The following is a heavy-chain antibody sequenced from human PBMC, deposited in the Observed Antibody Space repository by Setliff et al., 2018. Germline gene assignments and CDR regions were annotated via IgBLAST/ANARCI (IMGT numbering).Heavy chain of an antibody. D-gene: IGHD6-19*01. V-gene: IGHV1-2*06. CDR1: GYTFTGYY. Sequence: GASVKVSCKASGYTFTGYYMHWVRQAPGQGLEWMGRINPNSGGTNYAQKFQGRVTMTRDTSISTAYMELSRLRSDDTAVYYCARDHSSGWSYWYFDLWGRGTLVTVSS. CDR2: INPNSGGT. CDR3: ARDHSSGWSYWYFDL. J-gene: IGHJ2*01.